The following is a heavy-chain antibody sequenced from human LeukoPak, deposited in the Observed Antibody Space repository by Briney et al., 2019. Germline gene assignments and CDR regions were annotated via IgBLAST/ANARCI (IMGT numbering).Heavy chain of an antibody. CDR1: GYTLTEIF. CDR2: FDPEDGET. CDR3: STAKYGSGWYGAFDV. D-gene: IGHD6-19*01. V-gene: IGHV1-24*01. Sequence: ASVKVSCKVSGYTLTEIFMHWVRQAPGKGLEWMGGFDPEDGETIYAQKFQGRVTMTEDTSTDTAYMELSSLRSEDTAVYYCSTAKYGSGWYGAFDVWGQGTMLTVSS. J-gene: IGHJ3*01.